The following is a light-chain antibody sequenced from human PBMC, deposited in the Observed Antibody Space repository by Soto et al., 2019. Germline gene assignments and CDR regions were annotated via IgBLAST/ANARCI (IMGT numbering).Light chain of an antibody. Sequence: QSVLTQPPSASGTPGQRVTISCSGSSSNIGSNFVYWYQQLPGTAPKLLIYRNTQRPSGVPDRFFGSKSGTSASLAIIGLRSEDEAEYYCAAWDDSLSGAVFGGGTQLTVL. CDR1: SSNIGSNF. J-gene: IGLJ7*01. V-gene: IGLV1-47*01. CDR2: RNT. CDR3: AAWDDSLSGAV.